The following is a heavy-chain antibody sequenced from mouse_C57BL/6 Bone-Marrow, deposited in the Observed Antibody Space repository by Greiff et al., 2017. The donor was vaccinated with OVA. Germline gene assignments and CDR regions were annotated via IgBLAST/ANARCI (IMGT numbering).Heavy chain of an antibody. CDR1: GYAFSSYW. Sequence: QVQLKQSGAELVKPGASVKISCKASGYAFSSYWMNWVQQRPGKGLEWIGQIYPGDGDTNYTGKFKGKATLTADKSSSTAYMQLSSLTSEDSAVYFCARGYYYGSLDYWGQGTTLTVSS. D-gene: IGHD1-1*01. J-gene: IGHJ2*01. CDR3: ARGYYYGSLDY. V-gene: IGHV1-80*01. CDR2: IYPGDGDT.